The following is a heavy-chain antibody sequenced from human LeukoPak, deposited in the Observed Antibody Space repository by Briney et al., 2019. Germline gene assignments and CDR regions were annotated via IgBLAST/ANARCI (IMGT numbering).Heavy chain of an antibody. Sequence: NPSETLSLTCTVSGGSISSYYWSWIRQPPGKGLEWIGYIYYSGSTNYNPSLKSRVTISVDTSKNQFSLKLSSVTAADTAVYYCARDRVGYSSSFGYYYYYMDVWGKGTTVTISS. D-gene: IGHD6-13*01. CDR2: IYYSGST. CDR3: ARDRVGYSSSFGYYYYYMDV. CDR1: GGSISSYY. J-gene: IGHJ6*03. V-gene: IGHV4-59*12.